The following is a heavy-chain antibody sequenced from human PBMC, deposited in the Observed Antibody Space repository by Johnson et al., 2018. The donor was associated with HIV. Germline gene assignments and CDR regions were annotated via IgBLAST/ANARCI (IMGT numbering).Heavy chain of an antibody. D-gene: IGHD2-21*02. J-gene: IGHJ3*02. CDR3: TRGGWKVVTSIFAFDI. CDR2: IRYDGSNK. V-gene: IGHV3-30*02. Sequence: QVQLVESGGGVVQPGKSLTLSCVGSGLSFSNFGIHWVRQAPGKGLEWVAFIRYDGSNKYYADSVKGRFTISRDNSKNTLYLQMNSLRAEDTAVYYCTRGGWKVVTSIFAFDIWGQGTMVAVSS. CDR1: GLSFSNFG.